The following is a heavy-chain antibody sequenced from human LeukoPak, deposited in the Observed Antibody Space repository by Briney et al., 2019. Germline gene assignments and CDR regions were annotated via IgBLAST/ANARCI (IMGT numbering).Heavy chain of an antibody. V-gene: IGHV3-48*03. D-gene: IGHD1-26*01. CDR1: GFTFSSYE. CDR2: ISSSGSTI. CDR3: ARISGSYLFDY. Sequence: PGGSLRPSCAASGFTFSSYEMNWVRQAPGKGLEWVSYISSSGSTIYYADSVKGRFTISRDNAKNSLYLQMNSLGAEDTAVYYCARISGSYLFDYWGQGTLVTVSS. J-gene: IGHJ4*02.